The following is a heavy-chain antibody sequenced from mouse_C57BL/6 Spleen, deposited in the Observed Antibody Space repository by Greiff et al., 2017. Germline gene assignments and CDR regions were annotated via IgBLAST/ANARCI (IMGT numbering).Heavy chain of an antibody. V-gene: IGHV1-4*01. CDR2: IYPSSGYT. J-gene: IGHJ1*03. D-gene: IGHD1-1*01. CDR1: GYTFTSYT. Sequence: VQLQQSGAELARPGASVKMSCKASGYTFTSYTMPWVKQRPGQGLEWIGYIYPSSGYTKYNQKFKDKATLTADKSSSTAYMQLSSLTSEDSAVYYCAGGDYYGSGTDWDCEGWGTGATVT. CDR3: AGGDYYGSGTDWDCEG.